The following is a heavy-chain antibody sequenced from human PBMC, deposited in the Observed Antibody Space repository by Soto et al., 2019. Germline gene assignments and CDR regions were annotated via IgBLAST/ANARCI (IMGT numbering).Heavy chain of an antibody. Sequence: SETLSLTCTVSGGSISSGGYYWSWIRQHPGKGLEWIGYIYYSGSTYYNPSLKSRVTISVDTSKNQFSLKLSSVTAADTAVYYCASLAAAGGPFDYWAQGTLVTVSS. V-gene: IGHV4-31*03. CDR1: GGSISSGGYY. CDR3: ASLAAAGGPFDY. J-gene: IGHJ4*02. D-gene: IGHD6-13*01. CDR2: IYYSGST.